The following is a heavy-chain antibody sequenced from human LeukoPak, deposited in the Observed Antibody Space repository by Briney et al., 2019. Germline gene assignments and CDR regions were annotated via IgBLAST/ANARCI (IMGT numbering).Heavy chain of an antibody. D-gene: IGHD6-25*01. V-gene: IGHV3-23*01. CDR2: ISGSGGST. Sequence: GGSLRLSCAASGFTFSSYAMSWVRQDPGKGLEWVSAISGSGGSTYHAASVKGRFTISRDNSKNPLYLQMNSLRGEDTAIYYCAKDQQRTVPTRGAFDIWGQGTMVTVSS. CDR3: AKDQQRTVPTRGAFDI. J-gene: IGHJ3*02. CDR1: GFTFSSYA.